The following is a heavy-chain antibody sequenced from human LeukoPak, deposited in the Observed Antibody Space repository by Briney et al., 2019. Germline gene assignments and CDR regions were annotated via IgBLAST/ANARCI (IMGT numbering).Heavy chain of an antibody. J-gene: IGHJ4*02. CDR3: ARDEEGWGGDSFLPHRPHLDY. CDR1: GYTFTGYY. V-gene: IGHV1-2*02. D-gene: IGHD2-21*01. CDR2: INPNSGGT. Sequence: ASVKVSCKAPGYTFTGYYMHWVRQAPGQGLEWMGWINPNSGGTNYAQKFQGRVTMTRDTSISTAYMELSRLRSDDTAVYYCARDEEGWGGDSFLPHRPHLDYWGQGTLVTVSS.